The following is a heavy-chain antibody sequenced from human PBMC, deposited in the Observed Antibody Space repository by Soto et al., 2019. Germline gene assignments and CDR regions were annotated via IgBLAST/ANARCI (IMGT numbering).Heavy chain of an antibody. V-gene: IGHV3-30-3*01. J-gene: IGHJ1*01. D-gene: IGHD3-3*01. CDR3: ATNRTNLEWLLGTFQH. Sequence: PGGSLRLSCAASVFTFSSYAIHWVRQAPGKGLEWVAVISYDGSNKYYADSVKGRFTISRDNSKNTLYLQMNSLRAEDTAVYYCATNRTNLEWLLGTFQHWGQGTLVTVSS. CDR1: VFTFSSYA. CDR2: ISYDGSNK.